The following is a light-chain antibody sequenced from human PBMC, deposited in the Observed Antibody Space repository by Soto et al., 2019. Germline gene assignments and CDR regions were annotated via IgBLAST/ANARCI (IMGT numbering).Light chain of an antibody. J-gene: IGKJ3*01. V-gene: IGKV3-11*01. CDR1: QSIGDH. Sequence: EIVLRQSPATLSLSPGERATLSCRASQSIGDHLAWYQQRPGQPPRLLIYDTSKRAAGISARFSGSGSVTDFTLTISRLEPEDFAVYYCQQRSGWPRTFGPGTKVDVK. CDR3: QQRSGWPRT. CDR2: DTS.